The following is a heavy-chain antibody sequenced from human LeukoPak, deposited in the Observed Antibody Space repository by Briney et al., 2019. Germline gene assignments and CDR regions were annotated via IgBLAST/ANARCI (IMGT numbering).Heavy chain of an antibody. D-gene: IGHD3-22*01. CDR1: GGSISSHY. V-gene: IGHV4-59*11. J-gene: IGHJ4*02. CDR3: ARGHFYDSSGYFD. CDR2: IYYSGST. Sequence: SETLSLTCTVSGGSISSHYWSWIRQPPGKGLEWIGYIYYSGSTNYNPSLKSRVTTSVDTSKNQFSLKLSSVTAADTAVYYCARGHFYDSSGYFDWGQGTLVTVSS.